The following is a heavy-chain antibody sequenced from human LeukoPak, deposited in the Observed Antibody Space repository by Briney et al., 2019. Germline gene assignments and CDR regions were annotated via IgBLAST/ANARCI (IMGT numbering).Heavy chain of an antibody. V-gene: IGHV1-46*01. CDR3: ARASVEKPDAFDI. J-gene: IGHJ3*02. Sequence: ASVKVSCKASGYTFTSYYMHWVRQAPGQGLEWMGIINPSGGSTSYAQKFQGRVTMTRDMSTSTVYMELSSLRSEDTAVYYCARASVEKPDAFDIWGQGTMVTVSS. CDR2: INPSGGST. CDR1: GYTFTSYY.